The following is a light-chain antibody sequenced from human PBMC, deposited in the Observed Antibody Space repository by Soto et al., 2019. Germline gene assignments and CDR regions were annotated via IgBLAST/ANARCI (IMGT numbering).Light chain of an antibody. CDR2: EGS. V-gene: IGLV2-23*01. CDR3: FSYGRSSTYV. Sequence: QSALTQPASVTGSPGQSITISCTGSSSDVGTYNLVSWYQQHPGKAPKLMISEGSKRPSGVSYRFSASRSGNTASLTISGLQAEDEADYYCFSYGRSSTYVFGTGTNSPS. CDR1: SSDVGTYNL. J-gene: IGLJ1*01.